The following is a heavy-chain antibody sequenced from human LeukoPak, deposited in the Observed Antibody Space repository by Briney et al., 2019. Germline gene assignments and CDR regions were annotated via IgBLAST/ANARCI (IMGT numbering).Heavy chain of an antibody. CDR1: GFTSSSYA. CDR2: VYGGGDKT. V-gene: IGHV3-23*01. J-gene: IGHJ3*02. CDR3: AKERSSGLHDAFDI. Sequence: PGGSLRLSCAASGFTSSSYAMKWVRQAPGKGLEWVSVVYGGGDKTYYADSVKGRFAISRDNSKNTLYLQMNSLRVDDTAVYYCAKERSSGLHDAFDIWGQGTMVTVST. D-gene: IGHD6-6*01.